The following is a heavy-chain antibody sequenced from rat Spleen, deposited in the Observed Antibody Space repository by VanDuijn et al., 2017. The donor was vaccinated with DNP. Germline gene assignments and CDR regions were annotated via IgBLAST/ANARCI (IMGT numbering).Heavy chain of an antibody. CDR3: TTRLGAPSDY. CDR1: GFTFSNYG. CDR2: ISTSGGST. J-gene: IGHJ2*01. D-gene: IGHD3-1*01. V-gene: IGHV5S13*01. Sequence: EVHLVGSGGGLVQPGRSLKRSCAASGFTFSNYGLAWVRQAPKKGLEWVATISTSGGSTSYRDSVTGRFTISRDNAKNTLYLQMDSLRSEDTATYYCTTRLGAPSDYWGQGVMVTVSS.